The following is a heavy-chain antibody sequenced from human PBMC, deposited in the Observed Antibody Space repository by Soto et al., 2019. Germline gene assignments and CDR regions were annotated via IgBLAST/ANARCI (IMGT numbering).Heavy chain of an antibody. Sequence: SETLSLTCTVSGGAIVSGDYYFIGIRQPPGKGLEWIGYIYYSGSTYYNPSLKSRVTISVDTSKNQFSLKLSSVTAADTAVYYCAREPLGDYVGYWGQGTLVTVSS. CDR2: IYYSGST. V-gene: IGHV4-30-4*01. J-gene: IGHJ4*02. CDR3: AREPLGDYVGY. D-gene: IGHD2-15*01. CDR1: GGAIVSGDYY.